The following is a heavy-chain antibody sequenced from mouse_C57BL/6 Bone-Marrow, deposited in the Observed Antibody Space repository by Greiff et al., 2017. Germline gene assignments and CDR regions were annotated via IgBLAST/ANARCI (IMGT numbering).Heavy chain of an antibody. CDR1: GYTFTSYW. CDR3: ARESNWDYFDY. Sequence: VQLQQPGAELVMPGASVKLSCKASGYTFTSYWMHWVKQRPGQGLEWIGEIDPSDSYTNYNQKFKGKSTLTVDKSSSTAYMQLSSLTSEDSAVYYYARESNWDYFDYWGQGTTLTVSS. J-gene: IGHJ2*01. D-gene: IGHD4-1*01. V-gene: IGHV1-69*01. CDR2: IDPSDSYT.